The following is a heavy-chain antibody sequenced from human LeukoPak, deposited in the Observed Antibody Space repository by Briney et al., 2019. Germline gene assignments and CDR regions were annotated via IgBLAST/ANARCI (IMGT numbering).Heavy chain of an antibody. CDR1: GFTFSSYW. Sequence: PGGSLRLSCAASGFTFSSYWMHWVRQAPGKGLVWVSLINSDGSSTNYADSVKGRFTISRDNAKNTLYLQMNSLRAEDTAVYYCARDRTLRPPTYMDVWGKGTTVTVSS. V-gene: IGHV3-74*01. CDR3: ARDRTLRPPTYMDV. CDR2: INSDGSST. J-gene: IGHJ6*03.